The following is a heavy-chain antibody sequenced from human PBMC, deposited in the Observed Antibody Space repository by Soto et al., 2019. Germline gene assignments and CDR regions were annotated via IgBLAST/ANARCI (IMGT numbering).Heavy chain of an antibody. D-gene: IGHD3-3*01. CDR3: ARARTVLRFLEWLPDYFDY. V-gene: IGHV3-21*01. J-gene: IGHJ4*02. Sequence: GGSLRLSCAASGFTFSSYSMNWVRQAPGKGLEWVSSTSSSSSYIYYADSVKGRFTISRDNAKNSLYLQMNSLRAEDTAVYYCARARTVLRFLEWLPDYFDYWGQGTLVT. CDR1: GFTFSSYS. CDR2: TSSSSSYI.